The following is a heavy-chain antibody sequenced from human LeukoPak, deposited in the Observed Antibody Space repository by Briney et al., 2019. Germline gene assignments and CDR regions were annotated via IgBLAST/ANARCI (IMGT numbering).Heavy chain of an antibody. V-gene: IGHV3-7*01. CDR3: ARDAVAGQHRELPTPYYMDV. Sequence: PGGSLRLSCAASGFTFSSYWMSWVRQAPGKGLEWVANIKQDGSEKYYVDSVKGRFTISRDNAKNSLYLQMNSLRAEDTAVYYCARDAVAGQHRELPTPYYMDVWGKGTTVTVSS. CDR2: IKQDGSEK. J-gene: IGHJ6*03. D-gene: IGHD6-19*01. CDR1: GFTFSSYW.